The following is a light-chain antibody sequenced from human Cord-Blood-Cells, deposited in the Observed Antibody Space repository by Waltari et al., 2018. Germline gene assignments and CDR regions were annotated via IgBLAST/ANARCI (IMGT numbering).Light chain of an antibody. V-gene: IGLV1-44*01. CDR2: INN. CDR1: SSNTGSNT. Sequence: SSNTGSNTVNWYQQLPGTAPKLLIYINNQRPSGVPDRFSGCKYGTSASLASSGLQTEDEADYYCAAWDYSLNGYVFGTGTKVTVL. CDR3: AAWDYSLNGYV. J-gene: IGLJ1*01.